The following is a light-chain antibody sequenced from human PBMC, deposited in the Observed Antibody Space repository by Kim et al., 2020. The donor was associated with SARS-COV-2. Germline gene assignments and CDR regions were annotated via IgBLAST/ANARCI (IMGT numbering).Light chain of an antibody. CDR3: QQYNNYRT. J-gene: IGKJ1*01. V-gene: IGKV1-5*03. Sequence: SASVGNRVTYTDRGSKSIRDWLAGYEHKPGKAPKVLIYKASSVESGVPSRFSGSGYGTEFTLTISNLRPDDFATNDFQQYNNYRTFGQGTKVEIK. CDR2: KAS. CDR1: KSIRDW.